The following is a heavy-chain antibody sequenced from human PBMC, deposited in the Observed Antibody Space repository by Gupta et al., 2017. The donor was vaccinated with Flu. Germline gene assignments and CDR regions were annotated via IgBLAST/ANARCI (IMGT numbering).Heavy chain of an antibody. J-gene: IGHJ3*02. CDR3: ARTKDRDSGSYYDAFDI. D-gene: IGHD1-26*01. V-gene: IGHV1-69*01. CDR2: ILPGLGTA. Sequence: PGQGVEWMGGILPGLGTANYAEKFQATVTITADESTSTVYMELSSLRSEDTAVYYCARTKDRDSGSYYDAFDIWGQGTTVTVSS.